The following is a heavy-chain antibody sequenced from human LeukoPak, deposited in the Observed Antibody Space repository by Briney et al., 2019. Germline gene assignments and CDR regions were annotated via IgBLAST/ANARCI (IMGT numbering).Heavy chain of an antibody. Sequence: GGSLRLSCAASGFTFSSYAMSWVRQAPGKGPELVSPISGSGGSTYYADSVKGRFTISRDNSKNTLYLQMNSLRAEDTAVYYCAKSRLRGEEAFDYWGQGTLVTVSS. J-gene: IGHJ4*02. V-gene: IGHV3-23*01. CDR1: GFTFSSYA. D-gene: IGHD4-17*01. CDR3: AKSRLRGEEAFDY. CDR2: ISGSGGST.